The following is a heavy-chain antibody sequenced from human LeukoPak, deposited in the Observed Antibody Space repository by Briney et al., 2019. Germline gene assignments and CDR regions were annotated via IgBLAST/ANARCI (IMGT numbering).Heavy chain of an antibody. V-gene: IGHV4-61*01. CDR3: ASHSDILTGYYTIDY. CDR1: GGSVSSGSYY. Sequence: SETLSLTCTVSGGSVSSGSYYWSWIRQPPGKGLEWIGYIYYSGSTNYNPSLKSRVTISVDTSKNQFPLKLSSVTAADTAVYYCASHSDILTGYYTIDYWGQGTLVTVSS. CDR2: IYYSGST. J-gene: IGHJ4*02. D-gene: IGHD3-9*01.